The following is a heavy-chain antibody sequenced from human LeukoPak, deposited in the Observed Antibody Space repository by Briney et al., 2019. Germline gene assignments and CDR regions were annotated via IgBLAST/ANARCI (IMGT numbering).Heavy chain of an antibody. D-gene: IGHD3-3*01. CDR2: INPNSGDT. J-gene: IGHJ4*02. CDR3: ARDTEPFNVLRFFIWDY. V-gene: IGHV1-2*02. Sequence: ASVKVSCKASGYTFTGYYIHWVRQAPGQGLEWMGWINPNSGDTDYAQKFQGRVTMTRDTSISTAYMELSRLRSDDTAVYYCARDTEPFNVLRFFIWDYWGQGTLVTVSS. CDR1: GYTFTGYY.